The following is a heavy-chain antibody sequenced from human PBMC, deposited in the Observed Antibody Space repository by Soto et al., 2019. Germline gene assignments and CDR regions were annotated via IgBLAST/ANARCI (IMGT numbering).Heavy chain of an antibody. CDR1: GGSVSSGSYY. CDR2: IYYSGST. Sequence: PSETLSLTCTVSGGSVSSGSYYWSWIRQPPGKGLEWIGYIYYSGSTNYNPSLKSRVTISVDTSKNQFSLKLSSVTAADTAVYYCASKSEYYHHWGQGTLVTVSS. CDR3: ASKSEYYHH. J-gene: IGHJ1*01. V-gene: IGHV4-61*01.